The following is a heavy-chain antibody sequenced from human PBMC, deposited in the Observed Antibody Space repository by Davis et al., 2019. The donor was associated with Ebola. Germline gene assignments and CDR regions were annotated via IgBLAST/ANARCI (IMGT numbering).Heavy chain of an antibody. CDR2: IYSVGST. Sequence: PGGSLRLSCAASGFTFGDYWMTWVRQAPGKGLEWVSIIYSVGSTYYADSVKGRFTISRDKSKNTVYLQMDSLRVEDSAVYYCARDDGDYVEDGWFDPWGQGTLVTVSS. V-gene: IGHV3-66*02. J-gene: IGHJ5*02. CDR3: ARDDGDYVEDGWFDP. D-gene: IGHD4-17*01. CDR1: GFTFGDYW.